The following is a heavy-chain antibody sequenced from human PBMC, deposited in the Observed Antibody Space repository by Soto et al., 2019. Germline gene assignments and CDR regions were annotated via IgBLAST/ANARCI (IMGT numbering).Heavy chain of an antibody. CDR3: VREGLTGDTSGWFVY. Sequence: GGSLRLSCVVSGFTFSRYNMNWVRQAPGKGPECVSSISASGADTTYAESVKGRFTVSRVNAKNSLFLQMNSLRVEDTALYYCVREGLTGDTSGWFVYWGQGTPVTVSS. CDR1: GFTFSRYN. J-gene: IGHJ5*01. D-gene: IGHD3-10*01. CDR2: ISASGADT. V-gene: IGHV3-21*04.